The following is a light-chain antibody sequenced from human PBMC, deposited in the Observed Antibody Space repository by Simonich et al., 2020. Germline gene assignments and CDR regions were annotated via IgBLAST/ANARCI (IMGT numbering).Light chain of an antibody. J-gene: IGKJ1*01. CDR2: WAS. Sequence: DIVMTKSPDSLAVSLGARATINCKSSQSVLYSSNNKKYLAWYQQKTGQPPKLLIYWASTRESGVPDRFSGSGSGTDFTLTISSLQAEDVAVYYCQQYYSTPWTFGQGTKVEIK. V-gene: IGKV4-1*01. CDR1: QSVLYSSNNKKY. CDR3: QQYYSTPWT.